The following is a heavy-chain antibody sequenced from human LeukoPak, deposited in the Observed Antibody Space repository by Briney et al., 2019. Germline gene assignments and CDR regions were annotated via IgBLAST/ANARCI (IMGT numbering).Heavy chain of an antibody. J-gene: IGHJ4*02. CDR2: IYASGST. CDR1: GGSISSGGYY. D-gene: IGHD2-8*01. V-gene: IGHV4-61*02. Sequence: PSETLSLTCTVSGGSISSGGYYWSWIRQPAGKGLEWIGRIYASGSTNFNPSLKTRVTMSVDTSKNQFSLRLKSVTAADTALYYCARSRFESNVPFFDFWGQGILVTVSS. CDR3: ARSRFESNVPFFDF.